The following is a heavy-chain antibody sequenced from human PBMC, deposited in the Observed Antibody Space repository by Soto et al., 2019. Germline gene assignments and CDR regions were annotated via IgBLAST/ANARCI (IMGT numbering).Heavy chain of an antibody. CDR3: ASCSGSYYSFCHWFDP. Sequence: QVQLVQSGAEVKKPGASVKGSCKASGYTFTSYAMHWLRQAPGQRLEWMGWINAGNGNTKYSQKFQVRVTITRDTSASTAYMELSSLRSEDTAVYYCASCSGSYYSFCHWFDPWRQGTLVTVSS. V-gene: IGHV1-3*01. CDR1: GYTFTSYA. CDR2: INAGNGNT. J-gene: IGHJ5*02. D-gene: IGHD3-10*01.